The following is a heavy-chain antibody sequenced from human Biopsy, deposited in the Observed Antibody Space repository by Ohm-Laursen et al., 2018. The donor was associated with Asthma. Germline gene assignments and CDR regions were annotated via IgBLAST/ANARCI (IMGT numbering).Heavy chain of an antibody. V-gene: IGHV4-31*03. J-gene: IGHJ4*02. Sequence: SQTLSLTCTVSGDSITSGGCCWNWIRQHPGKGLEWIGYIHHRGTSYFNPSLKSRVSFSRDTSKNQFSLRLSSVTAADTALYYCARIPRRSGSYFVDYWGQGTLVTVSS. CDR3: ARIPRRSGSYFVDY. D-gene: IGHD3-22*01. CDR1: GDSITSGGCC. CDR2: IHHRGTS.